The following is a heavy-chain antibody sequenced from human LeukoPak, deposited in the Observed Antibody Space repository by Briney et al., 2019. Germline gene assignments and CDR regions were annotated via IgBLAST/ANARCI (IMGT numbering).Heavy chain of an antibody. Sequence: GGSLRLSCAASGFTFRSYSMNWVRQAPGKGLEWVSFISSTGGTIYYADSVKGRFTVSRDNGKNSLLLQMNSLRAEDTALYYCARGYSRAAFDIWGQGTVVAVSS. CDR3: ARGYSRAAFDI. CDR2: ISSTGGTI. J-gene: IGHJ3*02. D-gene: IGHD2-15*01. CDR1: GFTFRSYS. V-gene: IGHV3-48*01.